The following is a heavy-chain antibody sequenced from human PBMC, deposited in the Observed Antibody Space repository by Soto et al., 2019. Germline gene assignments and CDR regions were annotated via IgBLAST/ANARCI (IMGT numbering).Heavy chain of an antibody. J-gene: IGHJ4*02. V-gene: IGHV3-23*01. Sequence: WGSLRLSCVASGFTFSNYAMHWVRQAPGKGLEWVSAISGSGGSTYYADSVKGRFTISRDNSKNTLYLQMNSLRAEDTAVYYCAKKDTIFGVVTPDPIDYWGQGTLVTVSS. CDR3: AKKDTIFGVVTPDPIDY. CDR1: GFTFSNYA. D-gene: IGHD3-3*01. CDR2: ISGSGGST.